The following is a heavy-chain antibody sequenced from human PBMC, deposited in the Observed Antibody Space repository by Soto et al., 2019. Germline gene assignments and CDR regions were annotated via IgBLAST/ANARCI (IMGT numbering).Heavy chain of an antibody. Sequence: SVKVSCKASGFTFTSSAAQWVRQARGQRLEWIGWIVVGSGNTNYAQKFQERVTITRDMSTSTAYMELSSLRSEDTAVYYCAAGLLHCSGGSCYFFFGYWGQGTLVTVSS. J-gene: IGHJ4*02. CDR2: IVVGSGNT. CDR3: AAGLLHCSGGSCYFFFGY. CDR1: GFTFTSSA. D-gene: IGHD2-15*01. V-gene: IGHV1-58*01.